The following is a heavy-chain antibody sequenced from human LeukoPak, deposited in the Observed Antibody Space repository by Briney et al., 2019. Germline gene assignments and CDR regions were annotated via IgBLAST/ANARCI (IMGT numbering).Heavy chain of an antibody. CDR1: GGSISSGSYS. Sequence: PSQTLSLTCAVSGGSISSGSYSWSWIRQPPGKGLEWIGYIYPRGSTYYNPSLKSRVILSLDKSANQFSLNLSSVAAADTAVYYCARFSPRAMGNYLDFWGQGTLVTVSS. D-gene: IGHD7-27*01. CDR2: IYPRGST. J-gene: IGHJ4*02. CDR3: ARFSPRAMGNYLDF. V-gene: IGHV4-30-2*01.